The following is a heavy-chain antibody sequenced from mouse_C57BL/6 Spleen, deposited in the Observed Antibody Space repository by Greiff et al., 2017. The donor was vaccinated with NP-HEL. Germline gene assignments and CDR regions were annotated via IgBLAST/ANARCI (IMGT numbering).Heavy chain of an antibody. D-gene: IGHD1-1*01. CDR1: GYTFTDYN. J-gene: IGHJ4*01. CDR2: INPNNGGT. Sequence: EVKLMESGPELVKPGASVKIPCKASGYTFTDYNMDWVKQSHGKSLEWIGDINPNNGGTIYNQKFKGKATLTVDKSSSTAYMELRSLTSEDTAVYYCARPVGYYGSVYYYAMDYWGQGTSVTVSS. V-gene: IGHV1-18*01. CDR3: ARPVGYYGSVYYYAMDY.